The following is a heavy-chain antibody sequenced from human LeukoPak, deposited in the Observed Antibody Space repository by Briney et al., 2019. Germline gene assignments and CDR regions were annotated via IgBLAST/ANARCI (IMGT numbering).Heavy chain of an antibody. CDR3: ARDYCSSTSCLFDY. J-gene: IGHJ4*02. V-gene: IGHV1-2*06. D-gene: IGHD2-2*01. CDR1: GNSLTGYH. CDR2: INPNSGDT. Sequence: ASVKVSCKASGNSLTGYHMHWVRQAPGQGLEWMGRINPNSGDTNYAQKFQGRVTMTRDTSISTAYMELSRLRSDDTAVYYCARDYCSSTSCLFDYWGQGTLVTVSS.